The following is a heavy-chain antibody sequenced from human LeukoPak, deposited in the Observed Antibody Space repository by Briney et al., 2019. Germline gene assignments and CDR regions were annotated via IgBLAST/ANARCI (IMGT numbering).Heavy chain of an antibody. V-gene: IGHV4-34*01. CDR2: INHSGST. CDR1: GGSFSGYY. J-gene: IGHJ4*02. CDR3: ARGAGIDYDSSNFDY. Sequence: SETLSLTCAVYGGSFSGYYWSWIRQPPGKGLEWIGEINHSGSTNYNPSLKGRVTISVDTSKNQFSLKLSSVTAADTAVYYCARGAGIDYDSSNFDYWGQGTLVTVSS. D-gene: IGHD3-22*01.